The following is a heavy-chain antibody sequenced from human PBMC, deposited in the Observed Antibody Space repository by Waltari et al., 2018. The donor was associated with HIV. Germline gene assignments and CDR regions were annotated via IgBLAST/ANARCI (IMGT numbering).Heavy chain of an antibody. D-gene: IGHD3-22*01. Sequence: QLQLQESGPGLVKPSETLSLTCTVSGGSISSSSYYWGWIRQPPGKGLEWIGSINYCGGTYYNPSLKSRVTISVDTSKNQFSLKLSSVTAADTAVYYCARHSLTYYYDSSGYSVAFDYWGQGTLVTVSS. CDR1: GGSISSSSYY. CDR3: ARHSLTYYYDSSGYSVAFDY. V-gene: IGHV4-39*01. CDR2: INYCGGT. J-gene: IGHJ4*02.